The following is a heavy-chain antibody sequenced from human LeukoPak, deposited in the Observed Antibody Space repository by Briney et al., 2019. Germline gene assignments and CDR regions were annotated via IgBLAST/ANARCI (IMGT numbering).Heavy chain of an antibody. V-gene: IGHV3-53*01. Sequence: GGCLRHSCAASGFTVSSNNMSCVRQALEKGLGRVSVIYSVGGTYYAESVMCRFTISRHNSKNTLYLQMNSLRDKDTAVYYCARDHEGSFDYWGQGTLVTVSS. CDR2: IYSVGGT. CDR1: GFTVSSNN. CDR3: ARDHEGSFDY. J-gene: IGHJ4*02.